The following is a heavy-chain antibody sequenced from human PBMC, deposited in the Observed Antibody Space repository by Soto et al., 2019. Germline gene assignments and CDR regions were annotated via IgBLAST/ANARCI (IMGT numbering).Heavy chain of an antibody. CDR1: SVSNAW. J-gene: IGHJ4*02. CDR3: TTGMAVAEFDY. D-gene: IGHD6-19*01. Sequence: SVSNAWMNWVRQAPGKGLEWVGRIKSKTDGGTTDYAAPVKGRFTISRDDSKNTLYLQMNSLKTEDTAVYYCTTGMAVAEFDYWDQGTLVTVSS. V-gene: IGHV3-15*07. CDR2: IKSKTDGGTT.